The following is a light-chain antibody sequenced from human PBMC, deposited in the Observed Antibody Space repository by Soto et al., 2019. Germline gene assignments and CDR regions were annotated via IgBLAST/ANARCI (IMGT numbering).Light chain of an antibody. CDR2: GAS. V-gene: IGKV3-15*01. Sequence: EIVMTQSPATLSVSPGERATLSCRASQSVSSNLAWYQQKPGQAPRLLIYGASTSATGISARFSGSGSGTEFTLMISSLQAEDFGVYYCQQYNNWPLTFGGGTKVEIK. J-gene: IGKJ4*01. CDR1: QSVSSN. CDR3: QQYNNWPLT.